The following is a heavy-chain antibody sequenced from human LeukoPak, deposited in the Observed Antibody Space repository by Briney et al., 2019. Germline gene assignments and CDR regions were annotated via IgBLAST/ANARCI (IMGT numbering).Heavy chain of an antibody. J-gene: IGHJ6*03. CDR1: GFTFSSYS. V-gene: IGHV3-21*01. D-gene: IGHD3-10*01. CDR2: ISSSSSYR. CDR3: AREELEVLLWLGELPYYYYMDV. Sequence: PGGSLRLSCAASGFTFSSYSMNWVRQAPGKGLECVSSISSSSSYRNYADSVQGRFTISRDNAKNSLYLQMNSPRAEHTAVYYCAREELEVLLWLGELPYYYYMDVWGKGTTVTVSS.